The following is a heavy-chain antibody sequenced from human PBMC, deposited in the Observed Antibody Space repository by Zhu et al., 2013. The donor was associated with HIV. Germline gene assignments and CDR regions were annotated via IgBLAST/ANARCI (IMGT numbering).Heavy chain of an antibody. CDR3: ARDPEPYYDILTGYYNYYYGMDV. Sequence: QVQLVQSGAEVKKPGSSVKVSCKASGGTFSSYAISWVRQAPGQGLEWMGGIIPIFGTANYAQKFQGRVTITADKSTSTAYMELSSLRSEDTAVYYCARDPEPYYDILTGYYNYYYGMDVWGQGTTVTVSS. CDR2: IIPIFGTA. V-gene: IGHV1-69*06. CDR1: GGTFSSYA. D-gene: IGHD3-9*01. J-gene: IGHJ6*02.